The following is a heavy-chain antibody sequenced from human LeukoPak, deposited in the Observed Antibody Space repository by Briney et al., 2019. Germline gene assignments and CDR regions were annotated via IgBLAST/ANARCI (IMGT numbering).Heavy chain of an antibody. V-gene: IGHV1-8*02. CDR1: GGTFSSYA. Sequence: ASVKVSCKASGGTFSSYAISWVRQAPGQGLEWMGWMNPNSGNTGYAQKFQGRVTMTRNTSISTAYMELSSLRSEDTAVYYCARPHCSSTDCHPPEWFDPWGQGTLVTVSS. J-gene: IGHJ5*02. D-gene: IGHD2-2*01. CDR3: ARPHCSSTDCHPPEWFDP. CDR2: MNPNSGNT.